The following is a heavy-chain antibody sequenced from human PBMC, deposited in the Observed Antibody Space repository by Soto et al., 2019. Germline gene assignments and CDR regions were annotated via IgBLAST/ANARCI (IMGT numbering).Heavy chain of an antibody. CDR1: GGSISSGDYY. CDR2: IYYSGST. D-gene: IGHD2-2*01. CDR3: ARVGRDIVLVPAAGTFDY. J-gene: IGHJ4*02. V-gene: IGHV4-30-4*01. Sequence: QVQLQESGPGLVKPSQTLSLTCTVSGGSISSGDYYWSWIRQPPGKGLEWIGYIYYSGSTYYNPSLKSRVTISVDTSKNQFSLKLSSVTAADTAVYYCARVGRDIVLVPAAGTFDYWGQGTLVTVSS.